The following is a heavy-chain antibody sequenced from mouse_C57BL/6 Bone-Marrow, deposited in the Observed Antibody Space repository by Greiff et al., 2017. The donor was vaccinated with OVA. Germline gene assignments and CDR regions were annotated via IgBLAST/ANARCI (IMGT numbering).Heavy chain of an antibody. CDR3: AKKNYSNYEGYAMDY. D-gene: IGHD2-5*01. J-gene: IGHJ4*01. V-gene: IGHV2-5*01. CDR1: GFSLTSYG. Sequence: QVQLQQSGPGLVQPSQSLSITCTVSGFSLTSYGVHWVRQSPGKGLEWLGVIWRGGSTDYNAAFMSRLSITKDNSKSQVFFKMNSLQADDTAIYYCAKKNYSNYEGYAMDYWGQGTSVTVSS. CDR2: IWRGGST.